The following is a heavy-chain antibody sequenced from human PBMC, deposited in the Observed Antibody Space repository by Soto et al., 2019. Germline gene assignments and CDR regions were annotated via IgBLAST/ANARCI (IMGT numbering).Heavy chain of an antibody. J-gene: IGHJ6*02. CDR3: AKDLVGGVRQYYGMDV. V-gene: IGHV3-30*18. Sequence: GGSLRLSCAASGFAFSSYGMHWARQAPGKGLEWVALISYDGSNKYYADSVKGRFTISRDTSKNTLYLQMNSLRAEDTAMFYCAKDLVGGVRQYYGMDVWGQGNRVTVSS. D-gene: IGHD1-26*01. CDR2: ISYDGSNK. CDR1: GFAFSSYG.